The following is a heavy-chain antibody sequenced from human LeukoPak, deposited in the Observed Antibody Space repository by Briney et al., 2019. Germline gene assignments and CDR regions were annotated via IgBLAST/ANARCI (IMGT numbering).Heavy chain of an antibody. CDR3: ASAYYYGSGSYYFDY. V-gene: IGHV1-46*01. CDR1: GYTFTSYY. J-gene: IGHJ4*02. D-gene: IGHD3-10*01. Sequence: ASVKVSCKASGYTFTSYYMHWVRQAPGQGLEWMGIINPSGGSTSYAQKFQGRVTMTRDTSTSTVYMELSSLRSEDTAVYYCASAYYYGSGSYYFDYWGQGTLVTVSS. CDR2: INPSGGST.